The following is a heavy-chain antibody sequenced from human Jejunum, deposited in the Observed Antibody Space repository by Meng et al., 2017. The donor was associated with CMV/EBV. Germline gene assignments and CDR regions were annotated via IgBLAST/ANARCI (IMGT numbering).Heavy chain of an antibody. CDR1: GGSMSSGNYY. Sequence: QLQLQEPGPGLVEPSQTLSLTCTVSGGSMSSGNYYWSWIRQPPGKGLEWIGYIHSSGSTYYNPSLRSRLTISVDTSKNQFSLKLSSVTAADTAVYYCARASYGSGSPLGESWFDPWGQGTLVTVSS. V-gene: IGHV4-30-4*01. CDR2: IHSSGST. D-gene: IGHD3-10*01. J-gene: IGHJ5*02. CDR3: ARASYGSGSPLGESWFDP.